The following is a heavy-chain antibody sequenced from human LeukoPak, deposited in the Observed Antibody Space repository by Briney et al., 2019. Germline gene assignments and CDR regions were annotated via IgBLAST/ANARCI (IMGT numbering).Heavy chain of an antibody. D-gene: IGHD2-15*01. CDR1: GFTFRSYA. CDR2: ISSSSTI. CDR3: ARGDCSGASCLLADY. Sequence: GGSLRLSCAASGFTFRSYAMSWVHQAPGKGLEWVSYISSSSTIYYADSVKGRFTISRDNAKNSVYLQMNSLRDEDTAVYYCARGDCSGASCLLADYWGQGTLVTVSS. J-gene: IGHJ4*02. V-gene: IGHV3-48*02.